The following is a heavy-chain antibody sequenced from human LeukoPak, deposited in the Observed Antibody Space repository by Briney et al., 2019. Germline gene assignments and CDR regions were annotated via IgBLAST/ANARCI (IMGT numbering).Heavy chain of an antibody. D-gene: IGHD5-12*01. CDR1: GFTFSSYW. J-gene: IGHJ5*02. V-gene: IGHV4-34*01. CDR3: ARRRWVATIRKNNWFDP. Sequence: GSLRLSCAASGFTFSSYWMSWIRQPPGKGLEWIGEINHSGSTNYNPSLKSRVTISVDTSKNQFSLKLSSVTAADTAVYYCARRRWVATIRKNNWFDPWGQGTLVTVSS. CDR2: INHSGST.